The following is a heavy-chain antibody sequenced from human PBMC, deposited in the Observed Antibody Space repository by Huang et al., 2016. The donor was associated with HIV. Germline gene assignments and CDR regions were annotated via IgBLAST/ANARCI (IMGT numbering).Heavy chain of an antibody. V-gene: IGHV1-69*13. CDR1: GGTFSKYA. CDR2: IIPMFGTP. J-gene: IGHJ4*02. Sequence: QVQLVQSGAEVKKPGSSVKVSCKASGGTFSKYAISWVRQAPGQGLEWMGGIIPMFGTPNYARKFQGRVTITADDATSTTYVEVSSLRSEDTALYYCARGQLGSYGDYDVLYWGQGTLVTVSS. D-gene: IGHD4-17*01. CDR3: ARGQLGSYGDYDVLY.